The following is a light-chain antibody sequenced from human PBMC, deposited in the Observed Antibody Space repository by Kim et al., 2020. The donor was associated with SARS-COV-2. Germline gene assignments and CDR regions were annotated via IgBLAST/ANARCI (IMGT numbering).Light chain of an antibody. CDR1: QSVSDSD. CDR2: GAS. CDR3: QQYGSSPLT. Sequence: SPGERATLSCRASQSVSDSDLAWYQQKPGQTPRLLIYGASSRATGIPDRCSGSGSGTDLTFSISRLEPEDFAVYYCQQYGSSPLTFGGGTKVDIK. J-gene: IGKJ4*01. V-gene: IGKV3-20*01.